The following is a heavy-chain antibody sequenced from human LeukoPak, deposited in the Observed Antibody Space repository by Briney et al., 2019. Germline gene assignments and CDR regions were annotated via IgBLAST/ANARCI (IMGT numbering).Heavy chain of an antibody. V-gene: IGHV4-38-2*01. CDR3: ARRQQWLGNDY. Sequence: SETLSLTCAVSGYSISSGYYWDWIRQPPGKRLEWIGNIYHSGNTYYNPSLKSRVTMSVDTSKNQFSLMLSSVTATDTAVYYCARRQQWLGNDYWGQGTLVTVSS. CDR1: GYSISSGYY. D-gene: IGHD6-19*01. J-gene: IGHJ4*02. CDR2: IYHSGNT.